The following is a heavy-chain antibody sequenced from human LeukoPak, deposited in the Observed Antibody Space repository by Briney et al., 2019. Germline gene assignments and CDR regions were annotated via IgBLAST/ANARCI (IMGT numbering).Heavy chain of an antibody. Sequence: PGGSLRLSCAASGFTFSSYAMSWVRQAPGKGLEWVSAISGSGSSTHYADSVKGRFTISRDNSKNTLNLQMNSLRAEDTAVYYCASTHLGYCSSASCQNDYWGQGTLVTVSS. CDR2: ISGSGSST. CDR3: ASTHLGYCSSASCQNDY. D-gene: IGHD2-2*01. V-gene: IGHV3-23*01. CDR1: GFTFSSYA. J-gene: IGHJ4*02.